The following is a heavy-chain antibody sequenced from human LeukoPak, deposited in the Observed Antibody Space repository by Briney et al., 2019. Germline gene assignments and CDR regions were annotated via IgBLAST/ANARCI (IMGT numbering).Heavy chain of an antibody. Sequence: GGSLRLSCAASGFTFSNAWMSWVRPAPRKGLEWVGRIKSKIEGESTDYAAPVKGRFTISRDDSKNTLYLKMHSLKIEDTAVYYCSTAPAAVDYWGQGTLVTVSS. D-gene: IGHD6-13*01. CDR3: STAPAAVDY. V-gene: IGHV3-15*01. J-gene: IGHJ4*02. CDR1: GFTFSNAW. CDR2: IKSKIEGEST.